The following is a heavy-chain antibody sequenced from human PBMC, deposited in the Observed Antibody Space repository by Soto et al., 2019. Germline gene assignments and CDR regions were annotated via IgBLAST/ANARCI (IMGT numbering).Heavy chain of an antibody. J-gene: IGHJ6*03. CDR3: ARLGAYDFWSGYYRNYYYYMDV. V-gene: IGHV4-59*01. Sequence: SETLSLTCTVSGGSISSYYWSWIRQPPGKGLEWIGYIYYSGSTNYNPSLKSRVTISVDTSKNQFSLKLSSVTAADTAVYYCARLGAYDFWSGYYRNYYYYMDVWGKGTTVTVSS. D-gene: IGHD3-3*01. CDR2: IYYSGST. CDR1: GGSISSYY.